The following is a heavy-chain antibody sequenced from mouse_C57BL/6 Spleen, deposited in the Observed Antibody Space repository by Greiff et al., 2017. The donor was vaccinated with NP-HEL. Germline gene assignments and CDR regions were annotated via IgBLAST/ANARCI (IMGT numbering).Heavy chain of an antibody. D-gene: IGHD1-1*01. CDR2: IWSGGST. CDR1: GFSLTSYG. CDR3: ARESPITTVVGGYAMDY. Sequence: VKLVESGPGLVQPSQSLSITCTVSGFSLTSYGVHWVRQSPGKGLEWLGVIWSGGSTDYNAAFISRLSISKDNSKSQVFFKMNSLQADDTAIYYCARESPITTVVGGYAMDYWGQGTSVTVSS. V-gene: IGHV2-2*01. J-gene: IGHJ4*01.